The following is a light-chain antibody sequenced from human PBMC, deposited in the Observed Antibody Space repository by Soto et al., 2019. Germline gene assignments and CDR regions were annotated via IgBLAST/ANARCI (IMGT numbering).Light chain of an antibody. V-gene: IGLV4-69*01. CDR3: QTWGTGTWV. Sequence: QAVVTQSPSASASLGASVKLTCTMSSGHSSYAIAWHQQQPEKGPRYLMKLNSDGSHSKGDGIPDRFSGSSSGAERYLTISSLQSEDEADYYCQTWGTGTWVFVGGTKVTVL. CDR1: SGHSSYA. J-gene: IGLJ3*02. CDR2: LNSDGSH.